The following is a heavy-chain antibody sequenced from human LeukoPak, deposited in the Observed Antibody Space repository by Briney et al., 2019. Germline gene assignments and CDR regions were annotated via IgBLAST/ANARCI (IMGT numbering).Heavy chain of an antibody. CDR3: AKAEGYDILTGLDY. V-gene: IGHV3-23*01. Sequence: QPGGSLRLSCAASGFTFSTSAMSWVRQAPGKGLEWVSGIGASGGSTYYADSVKGRFTISRDNSKNTLYLQMNSLRTEDTAVYYCAKAEGYDILTGLDYWGQGTLVTVSS. J-gene: IGHJ4*02. D-gene: IGHD3-9*01. CDR2: IGASGGST. CDR1: GFTFSTSA.